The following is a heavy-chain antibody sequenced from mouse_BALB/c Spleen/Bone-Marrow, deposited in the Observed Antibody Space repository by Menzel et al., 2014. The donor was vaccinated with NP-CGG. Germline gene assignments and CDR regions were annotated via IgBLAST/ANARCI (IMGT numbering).Heavy chain of an antibody. CDR3: AIDPGGGNYYWYFYV. V-gene: IGHV2-6-7*01. J-gene: IGHJ1*01. CDR2: IWGDGST. Sequence: QVQLKDSGPGLVAPSQSLSITCTVSGFSLTGYGVHWVRQPPGKGLEWLGMIWGDGSTDYNSALKSRLSISKDNSKSQVFLKMNSLQTHDTSRYYCAIDPGGGNYYWYFYVWGPGTTVTVSS. CDR1: GFSLTGYG. D-gene: IGHD2-1*01.